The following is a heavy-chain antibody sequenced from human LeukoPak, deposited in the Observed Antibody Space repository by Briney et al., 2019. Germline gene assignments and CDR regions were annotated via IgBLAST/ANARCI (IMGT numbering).Heavy chain of an antibody. J-gene: IGHJ5*02. CDR1: GGSISRDY. CDR2: IYTSGST. V-gene: IGHV4-4*07. CDR3: ARDWYQLLHNWFDP. Sequence: ASETLSLTCTVSGGSISRDYWSWIRQPAGKGLEWIGRIYTSGSTNYNPSLKSRVTMSVDTSKNQFSLKLSSVTAADTAVYYCARDWYQLLHNWFDPWGQGTLVTVSS. D-gene: IGHD2-2*01.